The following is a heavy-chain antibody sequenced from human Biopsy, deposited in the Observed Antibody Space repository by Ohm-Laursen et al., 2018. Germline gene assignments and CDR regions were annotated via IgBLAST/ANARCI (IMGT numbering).Heavy chain of an antibody. J-gene: IGHJ4*02. CDR1: GYTFTDYY. D-gene: IGHD3-10*01. V-gene: IGHV1-2*02. Sequence: VASVKVSCKVSGYTFTDYYIHWVRQSPGQGLEWMGWINPNSGATNSAQKFRDRVTLTRDTSISAVYIDLRRLKSDDAAIYYCARDRMTDVFGGPTRTDVFDSWGQGTPVTVSS. CDR2: INPNSGAT. CDR3: ARDRMTDVFGGPTRTDVFDS.